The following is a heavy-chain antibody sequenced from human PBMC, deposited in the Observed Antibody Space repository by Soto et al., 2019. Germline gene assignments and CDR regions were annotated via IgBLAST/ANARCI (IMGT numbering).Heavy chain of an antibody. V-gene: IGHV1-3*01. CDR2: IKADNGHT. J-gene: IGHJ6*02. CDR1: GYTFTSYS. D-gene: IGHD3-9*01. CDR3: AFFGDFDRLLYSDGTDV. Sequence: WASVKGSCNASGYTFTSYSLHWVRQAPGQRLEWMGWIKADNGHTKYSQKFQGRVTISMDTSASTVYMELSSLRSEDTALYYCAFFGDFDRLLYSDGTDVWGQGTTVTVSS.